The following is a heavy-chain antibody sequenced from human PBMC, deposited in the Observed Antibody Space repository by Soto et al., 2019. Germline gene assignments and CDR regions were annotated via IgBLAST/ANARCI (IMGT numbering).Heavy chain of an antibody. CDR3: ARGRGSCDI. J-gene: IGHJ3*02. V-gene: IGHV4-34*01. CDR2: NNHSGSN. Sequence: QVQLHQWGAGLLKPSETLSLICAVYGWSFSGYYWSWILQPPGKGLEWIWENNHSGSNNYNQSLQRRVSISVDTSTNQCFLELGSVTAAYRAVYYCARGRGSCDIWGQGTMVTVSS. D-gene: IGHD3-16*01. CDR1: GWSFSGYY.